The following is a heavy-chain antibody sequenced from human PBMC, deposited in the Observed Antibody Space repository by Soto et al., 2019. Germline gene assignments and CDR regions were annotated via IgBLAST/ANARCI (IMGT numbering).Heavy chain of an antibody. D-gene: IGHD3-22*01. Sequence: AAVKVSCKASGYTFTSYGISWVRQAPGQGXEWMGWISAYNGNTNYAQKLQGRVTMTTDTSTSTAYMELRSLRSDDTAVYYCARGLTYYYDSSGYYYDYYYYGMDVWGQGTTVTVSS. CDR1: GYTFTSYG. CDR2: ISAYNGNT. CDR3: ARGLTYYYDSSGYYYDYYYYGMDV. V-gene: IGHV1-18*01. J-gene: IGHJ6*02.